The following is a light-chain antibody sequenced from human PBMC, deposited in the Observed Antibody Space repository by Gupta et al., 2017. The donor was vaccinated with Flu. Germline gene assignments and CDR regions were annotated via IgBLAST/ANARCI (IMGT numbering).Light chain of an antibody. CDR2: WAS. J-gene: IGKJ1*01. V-gene: IGKV4-1*01. CDR1: QSCWASYNNRNY. Sequence: LGVWATINCKSSQSCWASYNNRNYLAWYQQKPGQPPNLLIYWASTRECGVPDRFSGSGSGTDFTLTISSLQAEDVAVYYCQQYDGSPQAFGQGTKVEIK. CDR3: QQYDGSPQA.